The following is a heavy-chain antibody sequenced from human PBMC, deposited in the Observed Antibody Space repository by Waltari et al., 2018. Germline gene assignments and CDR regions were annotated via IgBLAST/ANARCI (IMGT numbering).Heavy chain of an antibody. CDR1: GFSFSNVA. V-gene: IGHV3-30*18. J-gene: IGHJ4*02. CDR3: AKAGITLVRDYFDY. Sequence: QVHLVESGGGVVQPGGSLRLSCEVSGFSFSNVAMHWVRQVPGKGLELLALISYDGSHKFYAESVGGRFTISRDNSKNTVYLQMNDLRAEDTAVFYCAKAGITLVRDYFDYWGLGTLVTVSS. CDR2: ISYDGSHK. D-gene: IGHD3-10*01.